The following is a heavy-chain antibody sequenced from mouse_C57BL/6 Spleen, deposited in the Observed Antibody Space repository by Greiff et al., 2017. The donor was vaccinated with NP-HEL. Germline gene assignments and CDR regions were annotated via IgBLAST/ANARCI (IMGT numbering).Heavy chain of an antibody. CDR3: ARSLPYYFDY. D-gene: IGHD2-1*01. CDR2: ISDGGSYS. CDR1: GFTFSSYA. V-gene: IGHV5-4*03. J-gene: IGHJ2*01. Sequence: EVKVVESGGGLVKPGGSLSLPCAVSGFTFSSYAMSWVRQSPEKRLEWVATISDGGSYSYNPDNVKGRFTISRDNAQNNLYLPMSHLKSEDTAMYYCARSLPYYFDYWGQGTTLTVSS.